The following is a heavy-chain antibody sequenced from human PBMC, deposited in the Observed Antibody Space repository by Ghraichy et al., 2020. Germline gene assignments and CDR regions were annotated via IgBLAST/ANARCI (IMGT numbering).Heavy chain of an antibody. CDR2: IYTSGST. V-gene: IGHV4-4*09. Sequence: ESLNISCTVSGGSISSYYWSWIRQPPGKGLEWIGYIYTSGSTNYNPSLKSRVTISVDTSKNQFSLKLSSVTAADTAVYYCARHSGATYYGSGSYFDYWGQGTLVTVSS. J-gene: IGHJ4*02. CDR3: ARHSGATYYGSGSYFDY. D-gene: IGHD3-10*01. CDR1: GGSISSYY.